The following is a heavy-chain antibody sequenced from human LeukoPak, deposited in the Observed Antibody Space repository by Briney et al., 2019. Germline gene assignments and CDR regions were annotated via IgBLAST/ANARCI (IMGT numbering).Heavy chain of an antibody. CDR2: TSGSGGNP. CDR3: AKETGIILVRGAVDY. CDR1: GFAFSSYA. V-gene: IGHV3-23*01. D-gene: IGHD3-10*01. Sequence: GGSLRLSCAASGFAFSSYAMSWVRQAPGKGLEWVSVTSGSGGNPYYADSVKGRFTISRDNSKDTLYLHMNSLRAEDTALYYCAKETGIILVRGAVDYWGQGTLVTVSS. J-gene: IGHJ4*02.